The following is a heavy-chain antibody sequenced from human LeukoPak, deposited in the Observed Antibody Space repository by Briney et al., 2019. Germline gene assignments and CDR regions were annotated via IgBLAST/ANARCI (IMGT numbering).Heavy chain of an antibody. CDR3: ARGRGYSYGSLPFDY. CDR2: IYYSGST. J-gene: IGHJ4*02. V-gene: IGHV4-59*01. CDR1: GGSISSYC. D-gene: IGHD5-18*01. Sequence: PSETLSLTCTVSGGSISSYCWSWIRQPPGKGLEWIGYIYYSGSTNYNPSLKSRVTISVDTSKNQFSLKLSSVTAADTAVYYCARGRGYSYGSLPFDYWGQGTLVTVSS.